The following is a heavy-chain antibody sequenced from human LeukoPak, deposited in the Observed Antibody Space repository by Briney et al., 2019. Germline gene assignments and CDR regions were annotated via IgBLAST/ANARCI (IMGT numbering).Heavy chain of an antibody. CDR1: GGSFSGYY. CDR2: INHSGST. J-gene: IGHJ4*02. V-gene: IGHV4-34*01. CDR3: ARGYYYGSGSYPYY. Sequence: SETLSLTCAVYGGSFSGYYWRWIRQPPGKGLEWIGEINHSGSTNYNPSLKSRVTISVDTSKNQFSLKLSSVTAADTAVYYCARGYYYGSGSYPYYWGQGTLVTVSS. D-gene: IGHD3-10*01.